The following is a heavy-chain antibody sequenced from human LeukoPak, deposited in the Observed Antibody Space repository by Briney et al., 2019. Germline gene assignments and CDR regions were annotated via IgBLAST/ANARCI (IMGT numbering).Heavy chain of an antibody. V-gene: IGHV4-39*07. CDR1: GGSISSSSYY. CDR2: IYYSGTT. D-gene: IGHD4-23*01. Sequence: SETLSLTCIVSGGSISSSSYYWGWIRQAPGKGLEWIGTIYYSGTTYYNPSLKSRVTISVDTSRNQFSLKLSSVTAADTAVYYCARGSREKGGNLNYYYYMDVWGKGTTVTISS. J-gene: IGHJ6*03. CDR3: ARGSREKGGNLNYYYYMDV.